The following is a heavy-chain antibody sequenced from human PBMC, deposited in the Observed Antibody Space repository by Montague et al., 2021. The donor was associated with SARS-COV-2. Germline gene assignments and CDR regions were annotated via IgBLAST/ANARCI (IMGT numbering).Heavy chain of an antibody. CDR3: ARGGRQDIVLGVCDQWYGFDV. CDR1: GDSISNYY. J-gene: IGHJ6*02. V-gene: IGHV4-59*01. Sequence: SETLSLTCTVSGDSISNYYWSWIRQPPGKGLEWIGYIYYSGSTNYNPSLKSRVTISVDTSKNQFSLKLSSVTAADTAVYYCARGGRQDIVLGVCDQWYGFDVWGQGTTVTVSS. CDR2: IYYSGST. D-gene: IGHD2-8*02.